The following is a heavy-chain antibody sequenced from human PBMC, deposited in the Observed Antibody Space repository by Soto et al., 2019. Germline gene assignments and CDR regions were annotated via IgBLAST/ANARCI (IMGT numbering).Heavy chain of an antibody. V-gene: IGHV1-69*13. D-gene: IGHD2-15*01. Sequence: ASVKVSCKASGGTFSSYAISWVRQAPGQGLEWMGGIIPIFGTANYAQKFQGRVTITADESTSTAYMELSSLRSEDTAVYYCARTGRYCSGGSCYRWFAAGGQGTLVTVS. CDR1: GGTFSSYA. CDR2: IIPIFGTA. CDR3: ARTGRYCSGGSCYRWFAA. J-gene: IGHJ5*02.